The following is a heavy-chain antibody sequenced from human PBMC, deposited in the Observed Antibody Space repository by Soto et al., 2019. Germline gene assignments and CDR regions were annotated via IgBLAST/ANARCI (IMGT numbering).Heavy chain of an antibody. V-gene: IGHV3-74*01. Sequence: EVQLVESGGGLVQPGGSLRLSCAASGFTFTNYWVHCVRQAPGKGLVWVSRINTYGSITNYADSVKRRCTISRDNAKNTLDMQMNSLLAEDTAVYYCARGAGSAYYVDYWGQGELVTVSS. CDR3: ARGAGSAYYVDY. CDR2: INTYGSIT. D-gene: IGHD3-22*01. CDR1: GFTFTNYW. J-gene: IGHJ4*02.